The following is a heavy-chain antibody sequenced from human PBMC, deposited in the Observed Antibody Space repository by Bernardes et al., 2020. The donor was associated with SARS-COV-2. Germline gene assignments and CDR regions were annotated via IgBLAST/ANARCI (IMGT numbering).Heavy chain of an antibody. D-gene: IGHD6-13*01. CDR3: ARDCGAAAARTCYYYYGMDV. V-gene: IGHV3-66*02. CDR1: GFTVSSNY. Sequence: GRSLRLSCAASGFTVSSNYMSWVRQAPGKGLEWVSVIYSGGSTYYADSVKGRFTISRDNSKNTLYLQMNSLRAEDTAVYYCARDCGAAAARTCYYYYGMDVWGQGTTVTVSS. J-gene: IGHJ6*02. CDR2: IYSGGST.